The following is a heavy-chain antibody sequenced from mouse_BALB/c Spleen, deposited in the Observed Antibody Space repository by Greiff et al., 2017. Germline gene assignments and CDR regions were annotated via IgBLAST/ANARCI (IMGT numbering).Heavy chain of an antibody. D-gene: IGHD2-2*01. CDR2: ISSGSSTI. CDR3: ARENGYSWFAY. CDR1: GFTFSSFG. V-gene: IGHV5-17*02. J-gene: IGHJ3*01. Sequence: EVQLQESGGGLVQPGGSRKLSCAASGFTFSSFGMHWVRQAPEKGLEWVAYISSGSSTIYYADTVKGRFTISRDNPKNTLFLQMTSLRSEDTAMYYCARENGYSWFAYWGQGTLVTVSA.